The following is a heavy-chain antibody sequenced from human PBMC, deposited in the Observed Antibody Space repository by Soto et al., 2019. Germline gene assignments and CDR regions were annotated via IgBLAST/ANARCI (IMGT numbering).Heavy chain of an antibody. J-gene: IGHJ5*02. CDR3: ARYAVLPPNWFDP. D-gene: IGHD1-26*01. CDR1: GGSISSGGYS. Sequence: QLQLQESGSGLVKPSQTLSLTCAVSGGSISSGGYSWSWVGQPPGKGLEWIGYIYHSGSTYYNPALKSRVTISVDRSKNQFSLKLSSVTAADTAVYYCARYAVLPPNWFDPWGQGTLVTVSS. CDR2: IYHSGST. V-gene: IGHV4-30-2*01.